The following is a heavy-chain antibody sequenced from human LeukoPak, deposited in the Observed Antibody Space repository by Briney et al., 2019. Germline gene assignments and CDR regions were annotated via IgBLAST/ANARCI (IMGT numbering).Heavy chain of an antibody. J-gene: IGHJ4*02. Sequence: ASVKVSCKASGGTSSSYAISWVRQAPGQGLEWMGGIIPIFGTANYAQKFQGRVTITADKSTSTAYMELSSLRSEDTAVYYCAREATMVRGVIPYYFDYWGQGTLVTVSS. CDR1: GGTSSSYA. D-gene: IGHD3-10*01. CDR3: AREATMVRGVIPYYFDY. CDR2: IIPIFGTA. V-gene: IGHV1-69*06.